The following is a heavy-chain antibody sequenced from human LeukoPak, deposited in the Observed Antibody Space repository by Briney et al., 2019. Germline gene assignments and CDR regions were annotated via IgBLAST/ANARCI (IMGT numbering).Heavy chain of an antibody. CDR1: GFTFSSYA. V-gene: IGHV3-23*01. Sequence: GGSLRLSCATSGFTFSSYAMSWVRQAPGKGLEWVSDISGSGGSTYYADSVKGRFTISRDNSRNTLYLQMNNLSAEDTAVYYCARETSGSFPYWGQGTLVTVSS. CDR2: ISGSGGST. D-gene: IGHD2-15*01. CDR3: ARETSGSFPY. J-gene: IGHJ4*02.